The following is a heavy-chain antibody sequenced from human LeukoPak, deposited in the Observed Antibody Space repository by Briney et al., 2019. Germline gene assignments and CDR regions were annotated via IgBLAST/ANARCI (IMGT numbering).Heavy chain of an antibody. Sequence: RGSLRLSCAASGFTFSSYAMSWVRQAPGKGLEWVSAISGSGGSTYYADSVKGRLTISRDTSKNTLYLQIDSLTTDDTAIYYCARRTITAGGDCLDYWGQGTLITVSS. CDR2: ISGSGGST. D-gene: IGHD2-21*02. V-gene: IGHV3-23*01. J-gene: IGHJ4*02. CDR1: GFTFSSYA. CDR3: ARRTITAGGDCLDY.